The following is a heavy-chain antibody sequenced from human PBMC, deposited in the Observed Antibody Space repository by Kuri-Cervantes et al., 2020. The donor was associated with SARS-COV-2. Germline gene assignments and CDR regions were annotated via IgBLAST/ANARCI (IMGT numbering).Heavy chain of an antibody. J-gene: IGHJ5*02. Sequence: ESLKISCVASGFTFSGSWMSWIRQPPGKGLEWIGYIYDSGSTNYNPSLKSRVTISVDTSSKQFSLKLNSVTAAGTAVYYCVRHQYQLLFSGGTWFDPWSQGTLVTVSS. CDR3: VRHQYQLLFSGGTWFDP. CDR1: GFTFSGSW. V-gene: IGHV4-59*01. CDR2: IYDSGST. D-gene: IGHD2-2*01.